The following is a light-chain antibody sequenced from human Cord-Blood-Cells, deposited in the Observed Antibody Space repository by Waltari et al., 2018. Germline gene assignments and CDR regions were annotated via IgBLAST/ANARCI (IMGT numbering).Light chain of an antibody. V-gene: IGLV2-11*01. CDR2: DVS. Sequence: QSALTQPRSVYGSPGQSVTISCTGTSSDVGGYNSVSWYQQHPGKAPKLMIYDVSKRPSGVPDRFSGSKSGNTASLTISGLQAEDEADYYCCSYAGSYTYVFGTGTKVTVL. CDR3: CSYAGSYTYV. J-gene: IGLJ1*01. CDR1: SSDVGGYNS.